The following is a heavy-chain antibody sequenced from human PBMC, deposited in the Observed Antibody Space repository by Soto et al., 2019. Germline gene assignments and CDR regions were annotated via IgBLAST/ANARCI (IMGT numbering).Heavy chain of an antibody. D-gene: IGHD1-1*01. CDR1: GYTFTSYD. CDR3: ARVGRAYYYYYMDV. V-gene: IGHV1-8*01. Sequence: ASVKVSCKASGYTFTSYDINWVRQATGQGLEWMGWMNPNSGNTGYAQKFQGRVTMIRNTSISTAYMELSSLRSEDTAVYYCARVGRAYYYYYMDVWGKGTTVTVSS. J-gene: IGHJ6*03. CDR2: MNPNSGNT.